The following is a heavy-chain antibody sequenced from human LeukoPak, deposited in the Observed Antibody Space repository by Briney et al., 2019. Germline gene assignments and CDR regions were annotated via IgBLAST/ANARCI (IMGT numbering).Heavy chain of an antibody. Sequence: GESLKISCKGPGYSFTSYWIGWVRQMPGKGLEWMGIIYPGDSDTRYSPSFQGQVTISADKSISTTYLQWSSLKASDTAMYYCARSQGYCSGGSCLQGDWFDPWGRGTLVTVSS. D-gene: IGHD2-15*01. CDR1: GYSFTSYW. J-gene: IGHJ5*02. V-gene: IGHV5-51*01. CDR3: ARSQGYCSGGSCLQGDWFDP. CDR2: IYPGDSDT.